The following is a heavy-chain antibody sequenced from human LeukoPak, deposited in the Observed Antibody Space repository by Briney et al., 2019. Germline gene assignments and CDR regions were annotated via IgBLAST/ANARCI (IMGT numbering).Heavy chain of an antibody. J-gene: IGHJ3*02. D-gene: IGHD4-23*01. CDR1: GGSISSYY. Sequence: SETLSLTCTVSGGSISSYYWTWIRQPPGKGLEWIGYIYYGGSTNYNPSLKSRVTISADTSKNHFSLKVSAVTAADTAVYYCATLNYGGKSNDAFDIWGQGTMVTVSS. V-gene: IGHV4-59*01. CDR2: IYYGGST. CDR3: ATLNYGGKSNDAFDI.